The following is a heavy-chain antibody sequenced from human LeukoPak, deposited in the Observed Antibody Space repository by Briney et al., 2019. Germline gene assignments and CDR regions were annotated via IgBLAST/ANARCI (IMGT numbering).Heavy chain of an antibody. CDR2: ISGSGGST. V-gene: IGHV3-23*01. CDR3: AKDSRDGYNYFDY. CDR1: GFTFSSYA. D-gene: IGHD5-24*01. Sequence: GGSLRLSCAASGFTFSSYAMSWVRQAPGKGLEWVSAISGSGGSTYYADSVEGRFTISRDNSKNTLYLQMNSLRVEDTAVYYCAKDSRDGYNYFDYWGQGTLVTVSS. J-gene: IGHJ4*02.